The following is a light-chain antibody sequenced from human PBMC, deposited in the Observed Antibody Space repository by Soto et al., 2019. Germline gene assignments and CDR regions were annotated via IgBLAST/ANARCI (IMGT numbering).Light chain of an antibody. J-gene: IGKJ1*01. CDR1: QNVYSI. CDR2: DVS. Sequence: IVMTQCPATLSVSPGEGATLSCRASQNVYSIFVWYQQSAGQPPRLRIYDVSTRTSGIPARFRGSGSGAEFAITISRLQSEDAAICYCRNHSSWPQRLGKGTKVNIK. V-gene: IGKV3-15*01. CDR3: RNHSSWPQR.